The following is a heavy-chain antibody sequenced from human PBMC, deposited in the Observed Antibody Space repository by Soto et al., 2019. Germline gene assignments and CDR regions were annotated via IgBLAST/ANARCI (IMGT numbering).Heavy chain of an antibody. V-gene: IGHV1-69*13. D-gene: IGHD3-10*01. CDR1: GDTFSSYG. CDR2: IIPIFRSA. Sequence: EASVKVSCKASGDTFSSYGINWVRQAPGQGLEWMGGIIPIFRSANYAQNFQGRLTLSADESASTVYMVLSSLRSEDTAVYFFATMPLVRGVLNYGFLDYWGQGTPVTVSS. CDR3: ATMPLVRGVLNYGFLDY. J-gene: IGHJ4*02.